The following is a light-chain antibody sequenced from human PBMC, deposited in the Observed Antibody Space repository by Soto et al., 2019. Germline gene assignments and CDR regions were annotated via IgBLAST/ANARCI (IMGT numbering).Light chain of an antibody. CDR3: QQRSDWPPWT. Sequence: EIVMTQSPATLSVSPGERAALSCRASQSVSSNLACYQKKTDQAPRLLXYGASTRATGIPARFSGSGSGTEFTLTISSLQSEDFAVYYCQQRSDWPPWTFGQGTKVDI. CDR2: GAS. CDR1: QSVSSN. J-gene: IGKJ1*01. V-gene: IGKV3-15*01.